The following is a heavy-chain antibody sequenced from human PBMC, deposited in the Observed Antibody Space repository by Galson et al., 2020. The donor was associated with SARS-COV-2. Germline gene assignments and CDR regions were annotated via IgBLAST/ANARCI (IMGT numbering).Heavy chain of an antibody. CDR2: IYHSGST. CDR1: GGSISSGGYS. V-gene: IGHV4-30-2*01. CDR3: ARALGYSYGSNYYFDY. J-gene: IGHJ4*02. D-gene: IGHD5-18*01. Sequence: SETLSLTCAVSGGSISSGGYSWSWIRQPPGKGLEWIGYIYHSGSTYYNPSLKSRVTISVDRSKNQFSLKLSSVTAADTAVYYCARALGYSYGSNYYFDYWGQGTLVTVSS.